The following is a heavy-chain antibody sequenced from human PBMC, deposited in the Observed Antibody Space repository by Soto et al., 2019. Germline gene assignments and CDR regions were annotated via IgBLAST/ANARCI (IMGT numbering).Heavy chain of an antibody. D-gene: IGHD6-6*01. CDR2: IYYSGRT. CDR3: ARDRSNSPDYFDY. V-gene: IGHV4-30-4*01. Sequence: SETLSLTCTVSGGSINSDAYYWSWIRQPPGKGLEWIGHIYYSGRTYYAPSLESRLTISLDMSKNQFSLRLSSVNASDTAVYYCARDRSNSPDYFDYWGQGTLVTVSS. J-gene: IGHJ4*02. CDR1: GGSINSDAYY.